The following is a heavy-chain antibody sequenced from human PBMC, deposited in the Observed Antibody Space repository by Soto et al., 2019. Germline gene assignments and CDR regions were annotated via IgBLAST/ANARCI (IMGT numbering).Heavy chain of an antibody. CDR3: ARERVYATRPLDF. V-gene: IGHV3-21*06. D-gene: IGHD6-13*01. CDR2: ISSSSDYI. J-gene: IGHJ4*02. CDR1: GFTFTSYT. Sequence: GGSLRLSCAAYGFTFTSYTMNWVRQAPGKGLEWVSSISSSSDYIYYADSMKGRVTISRDNAKNSLFLDMNSLTGEDTAVYYFARERVYATRPLDFWGQGTLVTVYS.